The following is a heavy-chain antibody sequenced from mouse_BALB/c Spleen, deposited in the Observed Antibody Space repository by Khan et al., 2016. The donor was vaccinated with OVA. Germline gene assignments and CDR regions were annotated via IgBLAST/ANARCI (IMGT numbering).Heavy chain of an antibody. Sequence: EVQLQESGPGLVKPSQSLCLTCTVTGYSITSDYAWNWIRQFPGNKLEWMGYISYSGRTSYNPSLKSRISITRDTSKNQFFLQLNSVTTEATATYYGARTGTIATVVATDFDYWGQGTTLTVSS. J-gene: IGHJ2*01. CDR2: ISYSGRT. CDR1: GYSITSDYA. CDR3: ARTGTIATVVATDFDY. V-gene: IGHV3-2*02. D-gene: IGHD1-1*01.